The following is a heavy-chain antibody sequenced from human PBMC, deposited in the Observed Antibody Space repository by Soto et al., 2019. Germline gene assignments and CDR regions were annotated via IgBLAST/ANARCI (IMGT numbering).Heavy chain of an antibody. CDR1: VRPXSSRGCY. Sequence: NLSFTXTVSVRPXSSRGCYWXWIXQHPGKGLEGIGYIYYIGSTYYNPSLKSRVTISVDTSKNQFSLKLSSVTAADTAVYYCARARYYDSSEWFDPWGQGTLVSVSS. J-gene: IGHJ5*02. V-gene: IGHV4-31*03. CDR3: ARARYYDSSEWFDP. CDR2: IYYIGST. D-gene: IGHD3-22*01.